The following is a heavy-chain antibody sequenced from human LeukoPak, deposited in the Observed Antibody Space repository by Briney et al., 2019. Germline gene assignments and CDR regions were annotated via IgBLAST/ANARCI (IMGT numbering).Heavy chain of an antibody. V-gene: IGHV3-30-3*01. D-gene: IGHD6-13*01. J-gene: IGHJ4*02. CDR2: ISYDGSNK. CDR3: AKDGERIAAAGSGIDC. CDR1: GFTFSSYA. Sequence: GSLRLSCAAPGFTFSSYAMHWVRQAPGKGLEWVAVISYDGSNKYYADSVKGRFTISRDNAKNSLYLQMNSLRAEDTALYYCAKDGERIAAAGSGIDCWGQGTLVTVSS.